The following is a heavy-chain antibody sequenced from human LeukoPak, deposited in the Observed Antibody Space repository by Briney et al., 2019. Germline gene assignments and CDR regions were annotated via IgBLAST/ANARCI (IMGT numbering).Heavy chain of an antibody. V-gene: IGHV3-23*01. D-gene: IGHD6-13*01. CDR1: GFTFSSYA. J-gene: IGHJ4*02. Sequence: PGGSPRLSCAASGFTFSSYAMSWVRQAPGKGLEWVSAISGSGGSTYYADSVKGRFTISRDNSKNTLYLQMNSLRAEDAAVYCCAKFGTAGPHFDYWGQGTLVTVSS. CDR3: AKFGTAGPHFDY. CDR2: ISGSGGST.